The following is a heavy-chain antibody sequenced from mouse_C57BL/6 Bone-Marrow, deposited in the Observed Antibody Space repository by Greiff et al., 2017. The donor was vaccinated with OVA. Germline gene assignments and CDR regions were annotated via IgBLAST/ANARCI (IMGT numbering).Heavy chain of an antibody. D-gene: IGHD2-1*01. CDR1: GYTFTSYG. CDR3: ARLFYYGNYVDFDY. Sequence: QVQLKESGAELARPGASVKLSCKASGYTFTSYGISWVKQRTGQGLEWIGEIYPRSGNTYYTEKFKGKATLTADTSSSTAYMELRSLTSEDAAVYFCARLFYYGNYVDFDYWGQGTTLTVSS. CDR2: IYPRSGNT. V-gene: IGHV1-81*01. J-gene: IGHJ2*01.